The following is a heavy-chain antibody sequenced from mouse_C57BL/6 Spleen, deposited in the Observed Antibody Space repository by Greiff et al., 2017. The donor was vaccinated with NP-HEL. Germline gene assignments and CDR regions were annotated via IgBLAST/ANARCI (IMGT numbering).Heavy chain of an antibody. J-gene: IGHJ4*01. D-gene: IGHD2-2*01. CDR2: IDPSDSET. CDR3: ARSSTMVTTGAMDY. CDR1: GYTFTSYW. V-gene: IGHV1-52*01. Sequence: QVQLQQPGAELVRPGSSVKLSCKASGYTFTSYWMHWVKQRPIQGLEWIGNIDPSDSETHYNQKFKDKATWTVDKSSSTAYMQLSSLTSEDSAVYYCARSSTMVTTGAMDYWGQGTSVTVSS.